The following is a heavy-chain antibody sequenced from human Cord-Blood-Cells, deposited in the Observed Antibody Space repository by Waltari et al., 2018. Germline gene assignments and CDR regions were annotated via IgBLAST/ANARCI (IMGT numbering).Heavy chain of an antibody. Sequence: CQASGGTFRSYAISWVRPGPGQGLEWMGWIIPICGTANYAQKFQGRVRINADESTSPAYMGLSSLRSEDTAVYYCAGEVASLYDILTGDYKYNWFDRWGQGTLVTVSS. CDR3: AGEVASLYDILTGDYKYNWFDR. V-gene: IGHV1-69*01. CDR1: GGTFRSYA. CDR2: IIPICGTA. D-gene: IGHD3-9*01. J-gene: IGHJ5*02.